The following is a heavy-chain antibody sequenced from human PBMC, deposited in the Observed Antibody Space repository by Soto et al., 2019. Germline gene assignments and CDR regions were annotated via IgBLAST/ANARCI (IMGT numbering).Heavy chain of an antibody. V-gene: IGHV4-61*01. CDR3: ARDFAYFDS. CDR2: VYHTGRA. Sequence: PSETLSLTCAVSGYSISSGYSWSWIRQPPGKGLEWIGYVYHTGRASYNPSLKSRVSISMDTSKNQFSLNLDSVTAADTAVYFCARDFAYFDSWGQGTLVTVSS. J-gene: IGHJ4*02. D-gene: IGHD3-3*01. CDR1: GYSISSGYS.